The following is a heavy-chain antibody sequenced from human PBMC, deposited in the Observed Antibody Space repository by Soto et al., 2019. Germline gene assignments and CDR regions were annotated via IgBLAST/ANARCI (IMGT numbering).Heavy chain of an antibody. CDR3: ASLLTGDAHRYVLSV. V-gene: IGHV4-34*01. Sequence: PSETLSLTCAVYGGSFSGYYWSWIRQPPGKGLEWIGEINHSGSTNYNPSLKSRVTISVDTSKNQFSLKLSSVTAADTAVYYCASLLTGDAHRYVLSVWGQGTTVTVSS. CDR1: GGSFSGYY. D-gene: IGHD7-27*01. CDR2: INHSGST. J-gene: IGHJ6*01.